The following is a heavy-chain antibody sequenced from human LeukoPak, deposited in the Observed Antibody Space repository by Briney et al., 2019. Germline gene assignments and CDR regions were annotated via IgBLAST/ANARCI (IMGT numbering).Heavy chain of an antibody. CDR2: IYYSGST. Sequence: SETLSLTCTVSGGSISRYYWSWIRQPPGKGLEWIGYIYYSGSTDYNPSLKSRVTISVDTSKNQFSLKLSSVTAADTAVYYCARDRYCGGDCTPGAFDIWGQGTMVTVSS. CDR1: GGSISRYY. CDR3: ARDRYCGGDCTPGAFDI. V-gene: IGHV4-59*01. D-gene: IGHD2-21*02. J-gene: IGHJ3*02.